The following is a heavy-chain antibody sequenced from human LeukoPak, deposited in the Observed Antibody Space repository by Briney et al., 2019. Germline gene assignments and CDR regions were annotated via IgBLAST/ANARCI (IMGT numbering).Heavy chain of an antibody. D-gene: IGHD1-1*01. CDR1: GFRFSSYG. Sequence: GGSLRLSCAASGFRFSSYGMHWVRQAPGKGLEWVAVISDDGIKIYYGDSVKGRFTISRDNSKNTLSLQMNSLRAEDTAVYYCAKGLKTTVGPYMGYHYYMDVWGKGTTVTVSS. CDR2: ISDDGIKI. CDR3: AKGLKTTVGPYMGYHYYMDV. V-gene: IGHV3-30*18. J-gene: IGHJ6*03.